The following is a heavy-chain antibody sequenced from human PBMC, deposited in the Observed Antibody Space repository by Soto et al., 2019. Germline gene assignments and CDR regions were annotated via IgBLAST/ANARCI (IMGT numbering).Heavy chain of an antibody. CDR3: ARHGIAAAGTPNRQYPRPGY. D-gene: IGHD6-13*01. CDR2: IYYSGST. J-gene: IGHJ4*02. V-gene: IGHV4-39*01. CDR1: GGSISSSSYY. Sequence: QLQLQESGPGLVKPSETLSLTCTVSGGSISSSSYYWGWIRQPPGKGLEWIGSIYYSGSTYYNPSLKSRVYISVDTSKDLFSLKLSSVSAADTAVYYCARHGIAAAGTPNRQYPRPGYWGQGTLVTVSS.